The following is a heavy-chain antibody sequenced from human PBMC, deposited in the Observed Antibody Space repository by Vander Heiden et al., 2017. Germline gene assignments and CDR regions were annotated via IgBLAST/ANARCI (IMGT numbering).Heavy chain of an antibody. CDR1: GFTFSNAC. CDR3: TPIDYSNGHSGFDP. CDR2: IKSKTDGGTT. Sequence: EVQLLESGGGLVKHGGSLRLSCAAYGFTFSNACMNWVRQAPGKGLEWVGRIKSKTDGGTTDYAAPVKGRFTISRDDSKNTLYLQMNSLKTEDTAVYYCTPIDYSNGHSGFDPWGQGTLVTVSS. J-gene: IGHJ5*02. D-gene: IGHD4-4*01. V-gene: IGHV3-15*07.